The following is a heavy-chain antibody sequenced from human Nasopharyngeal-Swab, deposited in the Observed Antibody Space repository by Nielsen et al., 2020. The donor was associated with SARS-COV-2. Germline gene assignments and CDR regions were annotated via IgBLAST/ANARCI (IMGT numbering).Heavy chain of an antibody. V-gene: IGHV3-33*06. CDR2: IWYDGSNK. CDR3: AKGGIVAATHTVFDY. CDR1: GFTFSTLG. D-gene: IGHD1-26*01. J-gene: IGHJ4*02. Sequence: GGSLRLSCAASGFTFSTLGMHWVRQAPGMGLEWVAVIWYDGSNKYYGDSVKGRFTISRDNSENTLYLQMNSLRADDTAVYYCAKGGIVAATHTVFDYWGQGTLVTVSS.